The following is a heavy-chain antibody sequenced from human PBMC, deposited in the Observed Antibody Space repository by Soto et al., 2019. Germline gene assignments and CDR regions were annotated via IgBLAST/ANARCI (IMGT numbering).Heavy chain of an antibody. D-gene: IGHD6-19*01. V-gene: IGHV3-23*01. J-gene: IGHJ4*02. CDR3: AKDHRPAVAGYFDY. CDR1: GFTFSIYA. Sequence: GGSLRLSCAASGFTFSIYAMSWVRQAPGKGLEWVSAISGSGGSTYYADSVKGRFTISRDNSKNTLYLQMNSLRAEDTAVYYCAKDHRPAVAGYFDYWGQGTLVTVS. CDR2: ISGSGGST.